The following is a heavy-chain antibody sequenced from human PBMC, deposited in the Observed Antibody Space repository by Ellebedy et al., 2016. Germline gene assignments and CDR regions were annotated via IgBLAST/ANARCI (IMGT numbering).Heavy chain of an antibody. CDR3: VRDQAVAGAFDY. J-gene: IGHJ4*02. V-gene: IGHV3-33*01. CDR1: GFTFSNYA. CDR2: VWYDGSDK. Sequence: GESLKISXAASGFTFSNYAMHWVRQAPGKGLEWVAVVWYDGSDKYYADSVKGRFTISRDNSKDTLYLQMNSLRGEDTAVYYCVRDQAVAGAFDYWGQGTLVTVSS. D-gene: IGHD6-19*01.